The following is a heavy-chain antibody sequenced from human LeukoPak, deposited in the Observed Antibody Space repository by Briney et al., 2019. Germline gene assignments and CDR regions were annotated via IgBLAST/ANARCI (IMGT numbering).Heavy chain of an antibody. CDR3: AKDRGTAMATYYYYGMDV. D-gene: IGHD5-18*01. V-gene: IGHV3-23*01. CDR1: GFTFSSYA. Sequence: GGSLGLSCAASGFTFSSYAMSWVRQAPGKGLEWVSAISGSGGSTYYADSVKGRFTISRDNSKNTLYLQMNSLRAEDTAVYYCAKDRGTAMATYYYYGMDVWGQGTTVTVSS. J-gene: IGHJ6*02. CDR2: ISGSGGST.